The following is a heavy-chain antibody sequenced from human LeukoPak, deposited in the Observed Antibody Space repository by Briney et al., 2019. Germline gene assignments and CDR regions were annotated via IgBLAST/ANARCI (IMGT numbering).Heavy chain of an antibody. CDR3: ARDGYSSSSRPYPDDAFDI. CDR1: GYTFTGYY. CDR2: INPNSGGT. V-gene: IGHV1-2*02. J-gene: IGHJ3*02. Sequence: GASVKVSCKASGYTFTGYYMHWVRQAPGQGLEWMGWINPNSGGTNYAQKFQGRVTMTRDTSISTAYMELSRLRSDDTAVYYCARDGYSSSSRPYPDDAFDIWGQGTMVTVSS. D-gene: IGHD6-6*01.